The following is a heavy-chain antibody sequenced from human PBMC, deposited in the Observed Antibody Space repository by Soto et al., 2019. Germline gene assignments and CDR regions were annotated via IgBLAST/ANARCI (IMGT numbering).Heavy chain of an antibody. V-gene: IGHV3-23*01. J-gene: IGHJ4*02. Sequence: EVQLLESGGGLVQPGGSLRLSCAASGFTFSSYAMSWVRQAPGKGLEWVSAISGSGGSTYYADSVKCRFTISRDNSKNALYLQMNSLSAEDTAVYYCAKQLGRGYDYVCFDYWGQGTLVTVSS. D-gene: IGHD5-12*01. CDR2: ISGSGGST. CDR1: GFTFSSYA. CDR3: AKQLGRGYDYVCFDY.